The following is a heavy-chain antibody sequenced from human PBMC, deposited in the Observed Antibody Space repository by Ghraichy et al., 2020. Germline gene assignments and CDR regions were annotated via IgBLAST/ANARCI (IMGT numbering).Heavy chain of an antibody. D-gene: IGHD1-14*01. CDR3: ARDEGNRYFDY. J-gene: IGHJ4*02. V-gene: IGHV3-33*01. CDR2: IWYDGSNK. Sequence: GGSLRLSCAASGFTFSSYGMHWVRQAPGKGLEWVAVIWYDGSNKYYADSVKGRFTISRDNSKNTLYLQMNSLRAEDTAVYYCARDEGNRYFDYWGQGTLVTVSS. CDR1: GFTFSSYG.